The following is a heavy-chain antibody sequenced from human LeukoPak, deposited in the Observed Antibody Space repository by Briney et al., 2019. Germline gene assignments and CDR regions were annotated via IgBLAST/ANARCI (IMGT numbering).Heavy chain of an antibody. CDR3: ARDIFGGYYDSSGWGAFDI. CDR2: ISNSAGST. D-gene: IGHD3-22*01. J-gene: IGHJ3*02. CDR1: GGSISSSSYY. Sequence: ETLSLTCTVSGGSISSSSYYWGWVRQAPGKGLERVSVISNSAGSTFYADSVKGRFTISRDNSKNTLYLQMNSLRAEDTAVYYCARDIFGGYYDSSGWGAFDIWGQGTMVTVSS. V-gene: IGHV3-23*01.